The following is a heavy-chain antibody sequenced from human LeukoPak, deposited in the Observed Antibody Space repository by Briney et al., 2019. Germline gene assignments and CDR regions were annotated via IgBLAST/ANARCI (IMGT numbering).Heavy chain of an antibody. Sequence: ASVKVSCKASGYTFTSYAMNWVRQAPGQGLEWMGWISAYNGNTNYAQKLQGRVTMTTDTSTSTAYMELRSLRSDDTAVYYCARDPKIDYYGSGSYLLFDYWGQGTLVTVSS. V-gene: IGHV1-18*01. J-gene: IGHJ4*02. D-gene: IGHD3-10*01. CDR3: ARDPKIDYYGSGSYLLFDY. CDR2: ISAYNGNT. CDR1: GYTFTSYA.